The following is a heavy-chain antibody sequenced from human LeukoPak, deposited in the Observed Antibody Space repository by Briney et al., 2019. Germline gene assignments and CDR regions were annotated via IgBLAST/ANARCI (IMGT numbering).Heavy chain of an antibody. V-gene: IGHV1-2*02. J-gene: IGHJ4*02. Sequence: ASVKVSCKASGYTFTGYYMHWVRQAPGQGLEWMGWINPNSGGTNYAQKFQGRVTMTRDTSISTAYMELSRLRSDDTAVYYCARGEVEMATITGDYWGQGTLVTVSS. CDR3: ARGEVEMATITGDY. CDR1: GYTFTGYY. CDR2: INPNSGGT. D-gene: IGHD5-24*01.